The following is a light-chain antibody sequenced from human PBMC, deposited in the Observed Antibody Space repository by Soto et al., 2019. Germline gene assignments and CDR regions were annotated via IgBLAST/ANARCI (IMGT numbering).Light chain of an antibody. CDR2: GAA. V-gene: IGKV3-20*01. CDR3: QQYGRLPIT. Sequence: TQSPGTLSLSPGERATLSCRSSESLSNNYLAWYKQKPGQAPRLLITGAASRAPGIPDRFSGSGSGTDFTLSINSLEPEDFVVYFCQQYGRLPITFGQGTRLEIK. CDR1: ESLSNNY. J-gene: IGKJ5*01.